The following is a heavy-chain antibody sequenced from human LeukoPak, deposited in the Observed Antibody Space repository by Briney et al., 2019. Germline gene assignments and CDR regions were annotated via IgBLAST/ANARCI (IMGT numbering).Heavy chain of an antibody. J-gene: IGHJ4*02. CDR2: IIPIFGTA. CDR3: ARGAYYDSSGYPAYYFDY. D-gene: IGHD3-22*01. CDR1: GGTFSSYA. Sequence: SVKVSCKASGGTFSSYAISWVRQAPGQGLEWMGGIIPIFGTANYAQKFQGRVTITADESASTAYMELSSLRSEDTAVYYCARGAYYDSSGYPAYYFDYWGQGTLVTVSS. V-gene: IGHV1-69*13.